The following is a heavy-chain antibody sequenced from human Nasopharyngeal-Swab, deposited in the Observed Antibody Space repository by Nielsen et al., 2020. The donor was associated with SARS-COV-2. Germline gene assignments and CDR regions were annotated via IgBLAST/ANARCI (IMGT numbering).Heavy chain of an antibody. V-gene: IGHV3-21*01. J-gene: IGHJ6*02. CDR3: ARAEIVVVPAANDEPSYYYGMDV. CDR1: GFTFSSYS. CDR2: ISSSSSYI. Sequence: GESLKISCAASGFTFSSYSMNWVRQAPGKGLEWVSSISSSSSYIYYADSVKGRFTISRDNAKNSLYLQMNSLRAEDTAVYYCARAEIVVVPAANDEPSYYYGMDVWGQGTTVTVSS. D-gene: IGHD2-2*01.